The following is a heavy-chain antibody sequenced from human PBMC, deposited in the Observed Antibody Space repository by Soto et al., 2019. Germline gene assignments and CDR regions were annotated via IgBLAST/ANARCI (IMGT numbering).Heavy chain of an antibody. Sequence: QVQLVQSGAEVKKPGASVNVPCKASGYTFTSYGISWVRQAPGQGLEWMGWISAYNGNTNYAQKLQGRVTITRDTSKSTAYMELRSLSSDDTAVYYCARMVSKKYCSSTSCTEAYGMDVLGQGTTVTVFS. J-gene: IGHJ6*02. CDR3: ARMVSKKYCSSTSCTEAYGMDV. CDR1: GYTFTSYG. V-gene: IGHV1-18*01. D-gene: IGHD2-2*01. CDR2: ISAYNGNT.